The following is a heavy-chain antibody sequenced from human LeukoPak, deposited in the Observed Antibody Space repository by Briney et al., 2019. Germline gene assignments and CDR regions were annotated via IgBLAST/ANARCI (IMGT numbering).Heavy chain of an antibody. J-gene: IGHJ5*02. D-gene: IGHD6-13*01. CDR1: GFTLSSYS. V-gene: IGHV3-21*01. CDR2: ISSSSSYI. CDR3: ARDLRIAAAGTFDP. Sequence: GGSLRLSCAASGFTLSSYSMNWVRQAPGKGLEWVSSISSSSSYIYYADSVKGRFTISRDNAKNSLYLQMNSLRAEDTAVYYCARDLRIAAAGTFDPWGQGTLVTVSS.